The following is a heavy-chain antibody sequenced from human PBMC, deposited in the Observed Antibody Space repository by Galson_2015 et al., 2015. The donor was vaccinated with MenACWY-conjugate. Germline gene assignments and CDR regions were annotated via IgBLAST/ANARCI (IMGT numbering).Heavy chain of an antibody. J-gene: IGHJ1*01. CDR1: GYTFRNYG. D-gene: IGHD2/OR15-2a*01. CDR2: ISGKKGNA. V-gene: IGHV1-18*01. Sequence: SVKVSCKASGYTFRNYGFTWVRRAPGQGLEWMGRISGKKGNAIYAQKFQDRFIMTTDASTNTAYMELGSLRSDDTATYYCASHLLGNIGYDWGQGTLVTVSS. CDR3: ASHLLGNIGYD.